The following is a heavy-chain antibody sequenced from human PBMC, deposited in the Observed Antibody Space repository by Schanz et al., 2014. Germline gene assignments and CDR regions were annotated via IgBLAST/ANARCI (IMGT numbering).Heavy chain of an antibody. CDR1: GGTFSSDT. CDR3: GRGFSRSYIDF. V-gene: IGHV1-69*02. J-gene: IGHJ4*02. Sequence: QVHLVQSGAEVKKPGSSVKVSCKASGGTFSSDTFSWVRQAPGQGLEWMGRIVPIAGITNYAQRFQGRVTITADKSSDTAYMELSSLRSEDTAVYYCGRGFSRSYIDFWGQGTLVIVSS. CDR2: IVPIAGIT. D-gene: IGHD3-10*01.